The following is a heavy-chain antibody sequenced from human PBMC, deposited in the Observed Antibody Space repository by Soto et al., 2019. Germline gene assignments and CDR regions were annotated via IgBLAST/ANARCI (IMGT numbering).Heavy chain of an antibody. CDR2: ISAYNGNT. Sequence: ASVKVSCKASGYTFTSYGISWVRQAPGQGLEWMGWISAYNGNTNYAQKLQGRVTMTTDTSTSTAYMELRSLRSDDTAVYYCARETESLYDILTDHQAGGYYYYYMDVWGKGTTVTVSS. CDR1: GYTFTSYG. CDR3: ARETESLYDILTDHQAGGYYYYYMDV. D-gene: IGHD3-9*01. V-gene: IGHV1-18*01. J-gene: IGHJ6*03.